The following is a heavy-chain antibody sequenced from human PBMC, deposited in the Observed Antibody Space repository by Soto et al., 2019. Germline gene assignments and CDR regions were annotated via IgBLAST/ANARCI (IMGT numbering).Heavy chain of an antibody. CDR3: ARAVSDDYDCSGPLDAFEI. CDR1: GGTFSSYA. CDR2: IIPIFGTA. D-gene: IGHD3-22*01. J-gene: IGHJ3*02. V-gene: IGHV1-69*01. Sequence: QVHLVQSGAEVKKPGSSVQVSCKASGGTFSSYAISWVRQAPGQGREWIGGIIPIFGTANYAQKFQGRVTITADESTSTAYMGLSSLRSEDTAMYCCARAVSDDYDCSGPLDAFEIWVHGTMVTVS.